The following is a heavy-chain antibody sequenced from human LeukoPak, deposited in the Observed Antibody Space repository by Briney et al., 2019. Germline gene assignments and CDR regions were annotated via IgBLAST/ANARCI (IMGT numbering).Heavy chain of an antibody. Sequence: GGSLRLSCAASGFAFSSYIMNWVRQAPGKGLEWVSSISSSRSYTYYADSVKGRFTISRDNAKNSLYLQMNSLRAEDTAVYYCAKEKNDYSDYSYMAVWGKGTTVTVSS. CDR3: AKEKNDYSDYSYMAV. CDR1: GFAFSSYI. D-gene: IGHD4-11*01. CDR2: ISSSRSYT. J-gene: IGHJ6*03. V-gene: IGHV3-21*01.